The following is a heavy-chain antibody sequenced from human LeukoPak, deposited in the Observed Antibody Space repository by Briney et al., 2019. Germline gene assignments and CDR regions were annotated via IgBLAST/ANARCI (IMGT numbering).Heavy chain of an antibody. CDR1: GFTFSSYS. Sequence: GGSLRLSCAASGFTFSSYSMNWVRQAPGKGLEWVANIKQDGGEKFYVDSVKGRFTISRDNAKNSLYLQMNSLRAEDTAVYYCARATAIDFDYIWGSYRPYYFDYWGQGTLVTVSS. CDR3: ARATAIDFDYIWGSYRPYYFDY. V-gene: IGHV3-7*01. CDR2: IKQDGGEK. J-gene: IGHJ4*02. D-gene: IGHD3-16*02.